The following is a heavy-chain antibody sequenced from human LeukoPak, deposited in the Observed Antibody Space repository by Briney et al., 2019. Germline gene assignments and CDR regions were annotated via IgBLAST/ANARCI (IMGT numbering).Heavy chain of an antibody. V-gene: IGHV4-31*03. D-gene: IGHD3-3*01. CDR3: ASLDTPYYDFWSGYQGLDV. CDR1: GGSISSGGYY. J-gene: IGHJ6*04. CDR2: IYYSGST. Sequence: PSETLSLTCTVSGGSISSGGYYWSWIRQHPGKGLEWIGYIYYSGSTYYNPSLKSRVTISVDTSKNQFSLKLSSVTAADTAVYYCASLDTPYYDFWSGYQGLDVWGKGTTVTVSS.